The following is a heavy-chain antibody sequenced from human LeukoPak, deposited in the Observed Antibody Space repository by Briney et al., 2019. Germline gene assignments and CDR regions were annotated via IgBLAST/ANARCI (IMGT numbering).Heavy chain of an antibody. V-gene: IGHV4-4*07. CDR3: ASDSGYLAFDI. Sequence: SETLSLTCTVSGGSIGSYYWSWIRQPAGKGLEWIGRIYASGSTNYNPSLKSRVTMSVDASKNQFSLKLSSVTAADTAVYYCASDSGYLAFDIWGQGTMVTVSS. D-gene: IGHD6-13*01. J-gene: IGHJ3*02. CDR1: GGSIGSYY. CDR2: IYASGST.